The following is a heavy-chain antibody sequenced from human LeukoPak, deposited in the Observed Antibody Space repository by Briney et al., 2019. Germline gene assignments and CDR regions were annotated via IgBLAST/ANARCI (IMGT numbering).Heavy chain of an antibody. CDR3: ARYQRQQPYGMDV. CDR1: GLTVSNNY. D-gene: IGHD6-13*01. CDR2: IYSDGST. V-gene: IGHV3-66*01. J-gene: IGHJ6*02. Sequence: GGSLRLSCAASGLTVSNNYMTWVRQAPGKGLEWVSLIYSDGSTYYPDSAKGRFTISRDNSKNTLYLQMNSLRAEGTAVYYCARYQRQQPYGMDVWGQGTTVTVSS.